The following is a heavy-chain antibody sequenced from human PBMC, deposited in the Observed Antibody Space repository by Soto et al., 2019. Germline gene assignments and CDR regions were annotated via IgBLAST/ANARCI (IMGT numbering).Heavy chain of an antibody. CDR3: ARGLGTNGLDV. V-gene: IGHV1-18*04. J-gene: IGHJ6*02. CDR1: GYRFTTYG. D-gene: IGHD7-27*01. Sequence: QVQLLQSGAEVKKPGASVKVSCKASGYRFTTYGITWVRLAPGQGLEWLGGISTYNGNTDYAQNLQDRVTMTTETATSTAYMEVTSLTSDDTAVYYCARGLGTNGLDVWGQATTVTVSS. CDR2: ISTYNGNT.